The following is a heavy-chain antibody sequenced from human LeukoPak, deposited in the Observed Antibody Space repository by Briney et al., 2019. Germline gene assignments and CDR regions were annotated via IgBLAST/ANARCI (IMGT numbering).Heavy chain of an antibody. CDR2: IYYSGST. Sequence: PSETLSLTCTVSGGSISRYYWSWIRQPPGKGLEWIGYIYYSGSTNYNPSLKSRVTISVDTSKNQFSLKLTSLTSADTAVYYCARGDYGEYPGNYWGQGALVTVSS. D-gene: IGHD4-17*01. CDR1: GGSISRYY. CDR3: ARGDYGEYPGNY. V-gene: IGHV4-59*01. J-gene: IGHJ4*02.